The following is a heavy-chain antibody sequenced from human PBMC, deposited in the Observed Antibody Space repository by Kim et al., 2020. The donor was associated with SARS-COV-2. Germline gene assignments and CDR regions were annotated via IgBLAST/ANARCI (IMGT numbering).Heavy chain of an antibody. D-gene: IGHD3-9*01. CDR3: TTHLLAGLRYFDWLSRVDDY. J-gene: IGHJ4*02. Sequence: GGSLRLSCAASGFTFSNAWMSWVRQAPGKGLEWVGRIKSKTDGGTTDYAAPVKGRFTISRDDSKNTLYMQMNSLKTEDTAVYYCTTHLLAGLRYFDWLSRVDDYWGQGTLVTVSS. CDR2: IKSKTDGGTT. V-gene: IGHV3-15*01. CDR1: GFTFSNAW.